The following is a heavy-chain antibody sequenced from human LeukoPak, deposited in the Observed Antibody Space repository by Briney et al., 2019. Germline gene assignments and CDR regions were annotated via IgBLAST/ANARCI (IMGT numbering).Heavy chain of an antibody. Sequence: PGGSLRLSCAASGFTVSSNYMSWVRQAPGKGLEWVSVIYDDSSTFYAGSVKGRFSISRDNSKNTLYPQMNSLRAEDTGVYYCAKSLLWFGELSHYYYYYGMDVWGQGTTVTVSS. V-gene: IGHV3-66*01. CDR1: GFTVSSNY. CDR2: IYDDSST. D-gene: IGHD3-10*01. CDR3: AKSLLWFGELSHYYYYYGMDV. J-gene: IGHJ6*02.